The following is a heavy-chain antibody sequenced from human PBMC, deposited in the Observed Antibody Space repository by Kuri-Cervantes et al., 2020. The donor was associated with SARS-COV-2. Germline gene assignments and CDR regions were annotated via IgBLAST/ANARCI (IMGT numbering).Heavy chain of an antibody. J-gene: IGHJ4*02. CDR3: ARGLWNGLHEN. V-gene: IGHV4-4*07. CDR2: IYTSGST. Sequence: GSLRLSCTVSGGSISSYYWSRIRQPAGKGLEWIGRIYTSGSTNYNPSLKSRVTMSVDTSKNQFSLKLSSVTAADTAVYYCARGLWNGLHENWGQGTLVTVSS. D-gene: IGHD3-3*01. CDR1: GGSISSYY.